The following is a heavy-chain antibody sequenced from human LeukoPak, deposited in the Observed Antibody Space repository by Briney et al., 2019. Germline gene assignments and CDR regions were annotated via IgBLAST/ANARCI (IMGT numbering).Heavy chain of an antibody. Sequence: PGGSMRLSCAASGFTFSDYYMSWIRQAPGRGLEWVSYITNSGSSIYYAASVRGRFTISSDNTKNSLYLQMNTLRAEDTAVYYCARELGGSYWAFDIWGQGTMATVSS. J-gene: IGHJ3*02. V-gene: IGHV3-11*04. CDR3: ARELGGSYWAFDI. CDR1: GFTFSDYY. D-gene: IGHD1-26*01. CDR2: ITNSGSSI.